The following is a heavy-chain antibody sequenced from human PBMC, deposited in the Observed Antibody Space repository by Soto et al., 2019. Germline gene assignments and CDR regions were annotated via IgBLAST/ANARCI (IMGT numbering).Heavy chain of an antibody. J-gene: IGHJ4*02. CDR3: AKGGKSIAAAGDY. CDR2: ISASGGST. V-gene: IGHV3-23*01. Sequence: EVQLLESGGGLVQPGGSLRLSCAASGFTFSSYALIWVRQAPGKGLEWLSAISASGGSTYYAGSVKGRFTISRDNSNNTLYLQMNSLRADDTAVYYCAKGGKSIAAAGDYWGQGTLVTVSS. CDR1: GFTFSSYA. D-gene: IGHD6-13*01.